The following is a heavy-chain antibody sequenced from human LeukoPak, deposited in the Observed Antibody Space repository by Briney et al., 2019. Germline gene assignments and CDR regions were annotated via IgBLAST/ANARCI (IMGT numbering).Heavy chain of an antibody. Sequence: SETLSLTCTVSDGSISGYYWSWIRQPPGKGLEWIGRIYSSGSNNYNPTLKSRVPMSVDASKNPFSLKLRSVTAADTAVYYCARERYSGSYSVDYWGQGTLVTVSS. CDR1: DGSISGYY. V-gene: IGHV4-4*07. CDR2: IYSSGSN. D-gene: IGHD1-26*01. CDR3: ARERYSGSYSVDY. J-gene: IGHJ4*02.